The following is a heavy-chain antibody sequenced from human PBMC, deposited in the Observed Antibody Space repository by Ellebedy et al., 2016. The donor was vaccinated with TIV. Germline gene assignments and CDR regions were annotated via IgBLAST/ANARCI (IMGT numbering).Heavy chain of an antibody. CDR3: ARGMGVTTVYYYFAMDV. Sequence: AASVKVSCKASGYTFTTYYIHWMRQAPGQGLEWMGWINPNIGDTTYAQKFQGRVTMTWDTSISTALMDLSSLRSDDTAVYYCARGMGVTTVYYYFAMDVWGQGTTVTVSS. V-gene: IGHV1-2*02. CDR1: GYTFTTYY. CDR2: INPNIGDT. J-gene: IGHJ6*02. D-gene: IGHD4-11*01.